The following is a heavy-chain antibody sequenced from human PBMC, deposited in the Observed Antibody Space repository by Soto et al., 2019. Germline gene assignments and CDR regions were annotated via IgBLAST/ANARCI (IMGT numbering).Heavy chain of an antibody. D-gene: IGHD1-26*01. CDR3: ARVSGSYYYGMDV. J-gene: IGHJ6*02. Sequence: QVQLQESGPGLVKPSGTLSLTCAVSGGSISSSYWWSCVRQPPGKGLEWIGEIYHSGSTNYNPSLKSRVTISVDKSKNQFSLKLSSVAAADTAVYYCARVSGSYYYGMDVWGQGTTVTVSS. V-gene: IGHV4-4*02. CDR2: IYHSGST. CDR1: GGSISSSYW.